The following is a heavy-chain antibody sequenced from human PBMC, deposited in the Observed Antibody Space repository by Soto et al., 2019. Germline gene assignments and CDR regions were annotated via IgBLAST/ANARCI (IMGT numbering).Heavy chain of an antibody. J-gene: IGHJ4*02. Sequence: QVQLVESGGGVVQPGRSLRLSCAASGFTFSSYGMHWVRQAPGKGLEWVAVIWYDGSNKYYADSVKGRFTISRDNSKNTLDLQMNSRRAEDTAVYYCAREKQWTLDYWGQGTLVTVSS. V-gene: IGHV3-33*01. CDR3: AREKQWTLDY. CDR2: IWYDGSNK. CDR1: GFTFSSYG. D-gene: IGHD6-19*01.